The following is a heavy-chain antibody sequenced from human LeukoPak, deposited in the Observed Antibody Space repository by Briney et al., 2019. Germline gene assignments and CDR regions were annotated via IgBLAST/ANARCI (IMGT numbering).Heavy chain of an antibody. Sequence: GGSLRLSCAASGFTFTTYWMIWVRQAPGKGLEWVANIKQDGSGKFYVDSVKGRFTISRDNAKNSLYLQMNSLTAEDTALYFCVRDQDWAFDYWGQGTLVTVSS. CDR1: GFTFTTYW. V-gene: IGHV3-7*01. CDR2: IKQDGSGK. CDR3: VRDQDWAFDY. J-gene: IGHJ4*02. D-gene: IGHD3-9*01.